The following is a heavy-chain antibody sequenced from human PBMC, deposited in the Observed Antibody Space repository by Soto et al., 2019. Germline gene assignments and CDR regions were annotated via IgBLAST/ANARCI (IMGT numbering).Heavy chain of an antibody. CDR3: AKAGGIAMPGAHLDF. D-gene: IGHD6-19*01. CDR2: ISGSGGST. V-gene: IGHV3-23*01. J-gene: IGHJ4*02. Sequence: EVQLLESGGSLVQPGGSLRLSCAASGFTFRSYAMTWVRQAPGKGLEWVSGISGSGGSTNYADSVKGRFTVSRDNSKNTQYLEMNSLRAEDTGLYYCAKAGGIAMPGAHLDFWGQVTLVTVSS. CDR1: GFTFRSYA.